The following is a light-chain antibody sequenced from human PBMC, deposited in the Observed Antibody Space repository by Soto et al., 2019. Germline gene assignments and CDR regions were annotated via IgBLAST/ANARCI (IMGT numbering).Light chain of an antibody. CDR1: SSDVGGYNF. CDR3: SSYTSSTPLVYV. CDR2: EVS. Sequence: QSALTQPASVSGSPGQSITISCTGTSSDVGGYNFVSWYQQHPGKAPKLMIYEVSNRPSGVSNRFSGSKSGNTASLTISGLQAEDEADYYCSSYTSSTPLVYVFGTGTKVTVL. J-gene: IGLJ1*01. V-gene: IGLV2-14*01.